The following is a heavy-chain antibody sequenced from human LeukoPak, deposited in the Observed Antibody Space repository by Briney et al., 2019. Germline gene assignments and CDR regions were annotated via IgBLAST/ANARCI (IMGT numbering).Heavy chain of an antibody. V-gene: IGHV1-8*01. CDR1: GYTFASYD. CDR3: ARTHTVTTGDDAFDI. J-gene: IGHJ3*02. D-gene: IGHD4-17*01. CDR2: MNPNSGNT. Sequence: ASVKVSCKASGYTFASYDIKWVRQATGQGLEWMGWMNPNSGNTGYAQKFQGRVTMTRNTSISTAYMELSSLRSEDAAVYYCARTHTVTTGDDAFDIWGQGTMVTVSS.